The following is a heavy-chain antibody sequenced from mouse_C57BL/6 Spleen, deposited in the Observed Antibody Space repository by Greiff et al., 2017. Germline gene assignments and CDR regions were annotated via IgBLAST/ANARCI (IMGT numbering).Heavy chain of an antibody. J-gene: IGHJ4*01. V-gene: IGHV3-6*01. D-gene: IGHD1-1*01. CDR2: ISYDGSN. CDR1: GYSITSGYY. Sequence: EVKLVESGPGLVKPSQSLSLTCSVTGYSITSGYYWNWIRQFPGNKLEWMGYISYDGSNNYNPSLKNRISITRDTSKNQFFLKLNSVTTEDTATYYCATTVVEGYAMDYWGQGTSVTVSS. CDR3: ATTVVEGYAMDY.